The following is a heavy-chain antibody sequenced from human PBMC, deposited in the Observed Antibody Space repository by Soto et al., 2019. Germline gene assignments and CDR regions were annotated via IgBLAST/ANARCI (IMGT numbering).Heavy chain of an antibody. V-gene: IGHV3-21*04. Sequence: GGSLRLSCAASGFTFSSYAMHWVRQAPGKGLEWVSSISSSSSYIYYADSVKGRFTISRDNSKNTLYLQMNSLRVEDTARYYCAKDPNGDYLGAFDSWGQGTRVTVSS. CDR2: ISSSSSYI. CDR3: AKDPNGDYLGAFDS. J-gene: IGHJ4*02. D-gene: IGHD4-17*01. CDR1: GFTFSSYA.